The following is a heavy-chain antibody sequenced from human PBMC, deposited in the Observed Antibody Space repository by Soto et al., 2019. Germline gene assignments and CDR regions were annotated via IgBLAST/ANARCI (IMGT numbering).Heavy chain of an antibody. J-gene: IGHJ6*02. CDR3: AREIVVVTAIQTYGMDV. V-gene: IGHV1-2*04. CDR1: GYTFTGYY. D-gene: IGHD2-21*02. CDR2: INPNSGGT. Sequence: ASVKVSCKASGYTFTGYYMHWVRQAPGQGLEWMGWINPNSGGTNYAQKFQGWVTMTRDTSISTAYMELSRLRSDDTAVYYCAREIVVVTAIQTYGMDVWGQGTTVTVSS.